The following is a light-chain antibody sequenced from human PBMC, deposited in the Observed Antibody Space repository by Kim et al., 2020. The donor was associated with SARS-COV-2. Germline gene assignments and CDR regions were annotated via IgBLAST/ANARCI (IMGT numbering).Light chain of an antibody. V-gene: IGLV3-25*03. CDR3: QSADSSDTFWV. J-gene: IGLJ3*02. CDR2: KDT. Sequence: SYELTQPPSVSLSPGQTARITCSGDALPKQYAYWFQQKPGQAPVLVIYKDTERPSGIPERFSGSTSGTTVTLTISGVQAEDEADYYCQSADSSDTFWVFGGGTQLTVL. CDR1: ALPKQY.